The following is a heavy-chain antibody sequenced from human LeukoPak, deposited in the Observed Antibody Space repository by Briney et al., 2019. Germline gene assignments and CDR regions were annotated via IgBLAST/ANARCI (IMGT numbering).Heavy chain of an antibody. CDR3: ARGSLAAAGSNDY. D-gene: IGHD6-13*01. CDR2: IYSGGNT. V-gene: IGHV3-66*01. J-gene: IGHJ4*02. Sequence: GGSLRLSCAASGFTVCSNYMSWVRKAPGKGLEWVSVIYSGGNTYYADSVRGRFAISRDNSKNTLYLQMDSLRAEDTAVYYCARGSLAAAGSNDYWGQGTLVTVSS. CDR1: GFTVCSNY.